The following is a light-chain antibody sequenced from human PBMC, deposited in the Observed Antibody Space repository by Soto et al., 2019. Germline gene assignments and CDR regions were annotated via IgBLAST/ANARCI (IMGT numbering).Light chain of an antibody. CDR2: AAS. V-gene: IGKV1-39*01. CDR1: QSITTY. CDR3: QQSYSTPLT. Sequence: DIQMTQSPSSLSASVGDRVTITCRASQSITTYLNWYQQKPGKAPKLLIYAASSLQSGVPSRFSGSRSGTDFTLTISSLQPEDFATYYCQQSYSTPLTLGGGTKVEMK. J-gene: IGKJ4*01.